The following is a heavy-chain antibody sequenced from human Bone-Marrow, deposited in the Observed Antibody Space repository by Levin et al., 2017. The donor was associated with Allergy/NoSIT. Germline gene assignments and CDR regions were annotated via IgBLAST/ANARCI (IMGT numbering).Heavy chain of an antibody. CDR1: GGSFSSYP. CDR2: IIPILGTP. V-gene: IGHV1-69*13. Sequence: ASVKVSCKASGGSFSSYPISWVRQAPGQGLEWMGGIIPILGTPNYAQKFKGRVTISADESTSTAYVELTSLRSDDTAVYYCSQHNNPYFYYGLDVWGQGTTVTVS. J-gene: IGHJ6*02. CDR3: SQHNNPYFYYGLDV. D-gene: IGHD2-21*01.